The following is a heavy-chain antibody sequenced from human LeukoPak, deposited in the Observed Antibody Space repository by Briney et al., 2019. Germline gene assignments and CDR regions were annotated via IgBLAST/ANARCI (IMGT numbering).Heavy chain of an antibody. J-gene: IGHJ5*02. CDR3: XXXXXXXXXXRGXXXXXXFDP. CDR1: GYTFTGYY. Sequence: ASVKVSCKASGYTFTGYYMHWVRQAPGQGLEWMGWINPNSGCTNYAQKLQGRVTMTRDKSISKAYMELSRLRSDYTPVYYCXXXXXXXXXXRGXXXXXXFDPWGQGTLVTVSS. V-gene: IGHV1-2*02. CDR2: INPNSGCT.